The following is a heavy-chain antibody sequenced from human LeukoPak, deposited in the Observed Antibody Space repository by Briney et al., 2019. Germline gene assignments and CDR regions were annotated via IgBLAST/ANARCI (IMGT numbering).Heavy chain of an antibody. CDR2: IIPIFGTA. V-gene: IGHV1-69*01. J-gene: IGHJ6*02. CDR3: ARALAYYGSWSYYYYGMDV. Sequence: SVKVSCKASGGTFSSYAISWVRQAPGQGLEWMGGIIPIFGTANYAQKFQGRVTITADESTSTAYMELSSLRSEDTAVYYCARALAYYGSWSYYYYGMDVWGQGTTVTVSS. D-gene: IGHD3-10*01. CDR1: GGTFSSYA.